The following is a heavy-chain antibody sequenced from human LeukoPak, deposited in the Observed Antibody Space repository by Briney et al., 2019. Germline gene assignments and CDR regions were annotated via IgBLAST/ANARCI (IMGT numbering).Heavy chain of an antibody. CDR3: ARGRGEGRGISMVRGVRAPSYNWFDP. J-gene: IGHJ5*02. CDR2: TYYSGST. V-gene: IGHV4-39*07. D-gene: IGHD3-10*01. Sequence: SETLSLTCSVSGGSISSSSYFWSWIRQPPGKGLEWIGSTYYSGSTYYNPSLKSRVSISVDTSKNQFSLKLNSVTAADTAVYYCARGRGEGRGISMVRGVRAPSYNWFDPWGHGTLVTVSS. CDR1: GGSISSSSYF.